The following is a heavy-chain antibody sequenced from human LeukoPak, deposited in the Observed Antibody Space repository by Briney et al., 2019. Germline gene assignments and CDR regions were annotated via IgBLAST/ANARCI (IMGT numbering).Heavy chain of an antibody. D-gene: IGHD3-22*01. Sequence: PGRSLRLSCAASGFTFSSYEMNWVRQAPGKGLEWVSYISSSGSTIYYADSVKGRFTISRDNAKNSLYLQMNSLRAEDTAVYYCAAYDNSGYSKKYFQHWGQGTLVTVSS. J-gene: IGHJ1*01. CDR2: ISSSGSTI. CDR3: AAYDNSGYSKKYFQH. V-gene: IGHV3-48*03. CDR1: GFTFSSYE.